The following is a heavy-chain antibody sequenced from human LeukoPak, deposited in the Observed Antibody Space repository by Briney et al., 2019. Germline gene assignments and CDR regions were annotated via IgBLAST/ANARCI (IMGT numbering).Heavy chain of an antibody. Sequence: PGGSLRLSCAASGFTFSSYAMSWVRQAPGKGLEWVSAISGSGGSTYYADSVKGRFTISRDNSKNTLYLQMNSLRADDTAVYYCARSHSSSLNWFDSWGQGTLVTVSS. CDR2: ISGSGGST. V-gene: IGHV3-23*01. CDR1: GFTFSSYA. D-gene: IGHD6-13*01. J-gene: IGHJ5*01. CDR3: ARSHSSSLNWFDS.